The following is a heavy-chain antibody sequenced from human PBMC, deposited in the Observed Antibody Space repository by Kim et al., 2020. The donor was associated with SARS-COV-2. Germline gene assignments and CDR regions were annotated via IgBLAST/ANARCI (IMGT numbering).Heavy chain of an antibody. J-gene: IGHJ6*02. CDR2: INHSGST. D-gene: IGHD5-12*01. CDR1: GGSFSGYY. Sequence: SETLSLTCAVYGGSFSGYYWSWIRQPPGKGLEWIGEINHSGSTNYNPSLKSRVTISVDTSKNQFSLKLSSVTAADTAVYYCARGHLKRSEWLRSTYYYYGMDVWGQGTTVTVSS. V-gene: IGHV4-34*01. CDR3: ARGHLKRSEWLRSTYYYYGMDV.